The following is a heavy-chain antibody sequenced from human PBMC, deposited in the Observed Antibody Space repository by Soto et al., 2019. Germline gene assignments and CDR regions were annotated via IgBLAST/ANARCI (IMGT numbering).Heavy chain of an antibody. CDR2: IIPIFGTP. D-gene: IGHD3-10*01. V-gene: IGHV1-69*01. J-gene: IGHJ4*02. CDR3: ARDRDDYGSGNYYNRIDF. Sequence: QVQLVQSGAEVKKPGSSVKVSCKASGGIFSTYAISWLRQAPGQGLEWMGGIIPIFGTPNYAQRFQGRVTMPEDESTSTDYMELSRLRSEDTAVYYCARDRDDYGSGNYYNRIDFWGQGTLVTVSS. CDR1: GGIFSTYA.